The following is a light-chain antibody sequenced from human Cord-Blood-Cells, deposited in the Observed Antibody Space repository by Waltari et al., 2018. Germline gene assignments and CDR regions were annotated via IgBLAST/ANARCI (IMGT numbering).Light chain of an antibody. CDR2: LNSDGSH. CDR3: QTWGTGIRV. V-gene: IGLV4-69*01. Sequence: QLVLTQSPSASASLGASVKLICTLSSGHSSYAIAWHPQQPAKGPRYLMKLNSDGSHSKGDHIPDLVSGSRSGGQHYLAVSSIQSEDEADYYCQTWGTGIRVFGGGTKLTVL. CDR1: SGHSSYA. J-gene: IGLJ3*02.